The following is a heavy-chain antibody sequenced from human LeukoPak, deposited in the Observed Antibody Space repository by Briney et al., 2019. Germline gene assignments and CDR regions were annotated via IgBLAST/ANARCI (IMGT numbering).Heavy chain of an antibody. V-gene: IGHV3-23*01. CDR1: GFTFSSYA. Sequence: PGGSLRLSCAASGFTFSSYAMSWVRQAPGKGLEWVSAISGSGGSTYYADSVKGRFTISRDNSKNTLYLQMNSPRAEDTAVYYCANFYGSGSYYNGYFDYWGQGTLVTVSS. CDR2: ISGSGGST. D-gene: IGHD3-10*01. CDR3: ANFYGSGSYYNGYFDY. J-gene: IGHJ4*02.